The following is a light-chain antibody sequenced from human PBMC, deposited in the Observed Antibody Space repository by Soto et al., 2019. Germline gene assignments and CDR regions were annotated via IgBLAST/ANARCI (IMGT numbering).Light chain of an antibody. CDR1: SPNIGTGYD. V-gene: IGLV1-40*01. Sequence: QSVLTQPPSVSGAPGQRVTISCTGSSPNIGTGYDVHWYQQLPGTAPKLLIYGNNNRPSGVPDRFSGSKSGTSASLAITGLQAEDEADYYCQSYDSSLSAWVFGGGTQLTLL. J-gene: IGLJ3*02. CDR3: QSYDSSLSAWV. CDR2: GNN.